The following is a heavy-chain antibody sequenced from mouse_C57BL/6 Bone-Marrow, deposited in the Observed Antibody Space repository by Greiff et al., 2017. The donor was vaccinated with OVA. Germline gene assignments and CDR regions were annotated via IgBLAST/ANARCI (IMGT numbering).Heavy chain of an antibody. J-gene: IGHJ4*01. CDR3: ARWILPDYYAMDY. CDR2: IYPGSGNT. CDR1: GFTFTDYY. V-gene: IGHV1-76*01. D-gene: IGHD2-3*01. Sequence: QVQLQQSGAELVRPGASVKLSCKASGFTFTDYYINWVKQRPGQGLEWIARIYPGSGNTYYNEKFKGKATLTAEKSSSTAYMQLSSLTSEDSAVYCCARWILPDYYAMDYWGQGTSVTVSA.